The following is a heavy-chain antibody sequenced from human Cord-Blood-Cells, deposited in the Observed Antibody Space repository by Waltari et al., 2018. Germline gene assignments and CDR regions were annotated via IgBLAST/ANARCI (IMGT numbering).Heavy chain of an antibody. Sequence: QVQLQASGPGLVTPSETLSLTSTVSAGTLRSHYWTWFRQPAVTGLEWIGLISTSGRTDYNPSLKSRVTMSVDASKNQFSLKLSSVTAADTAVYYCARVGIYCSSTSCYSRGAFDIWCQGTMVTVSS. CDR2: ISTSGRT. V-gene: IGHV4-4*07. CDR1: AGTLRSHY. D-gene: IGHD2-2*01. J-gene: IGHJ3*02. CDR3: ARVGIYCSSTSCYSRGAFDI.